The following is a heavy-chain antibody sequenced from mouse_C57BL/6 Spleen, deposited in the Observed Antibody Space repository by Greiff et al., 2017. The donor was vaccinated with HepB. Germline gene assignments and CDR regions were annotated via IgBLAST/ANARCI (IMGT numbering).Heavy chain of an antibody. D-gene: IGHD2-1*01. CDR2: IDPENGDT. CDR3: TVNGNYAWFAY. V-gene: IGHV14-4*01. CDR1: GFNIKDDY. Sequence: EVQLQQSGAELVRPGASVKLSCTASGFNIKDDYMHWVKQRPEQGLEWIGWIDPENGDTEYASKFQGKATITADTSSNTAYLQLSSLTSEDTAVYYCTVNGNYAWFAYWGQGTLVTVSA. J-gene: IGHJ3*01.